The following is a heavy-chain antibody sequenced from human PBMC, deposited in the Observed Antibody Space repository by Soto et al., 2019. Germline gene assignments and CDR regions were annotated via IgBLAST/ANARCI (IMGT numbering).Heavy chain of an antibody. Sequence: QVQLVQSGAEVKKPGSSLKVSCKTSGVTFSTSGISWVRQGPGQGLEWMGGIIPLFGTPKYARKFQGRVSITADDSATTTYLELGGLSSDDTAIYSCARVSPSICGGGNCYRMDSYFDSWGQGSQVVVSS. CDR3: ARVSPSICGGGNCYRMDSYFDS. J-gene: IGHJ4*03. CDR1: GVTFSTSG. D-gene: IGHD2-21*01. V-gene: IGHV1-69*01. CDR2: IIPLFGTP.